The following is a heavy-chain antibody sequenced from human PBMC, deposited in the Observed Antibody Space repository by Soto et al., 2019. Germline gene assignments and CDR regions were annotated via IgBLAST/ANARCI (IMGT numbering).Heavy chain of an antibody. CDR1: GFTFSDYG. CDR2: IWYDGSNK. V-gene: IGHV3-33*01. Sequence: QVQLVESGGGVVQPGRSLRLSCAASGFTFSDYGMHWVRQAPGKGLEWVAVIWYDGSNKYYADSVKGRFTISRDNSKNTLYLQMNSLRAEYTAMYYCARDRESPFDYWGQGTLVTVSS. J-gene: IGHJ4*02. CDR3: ARDRESPFDY.